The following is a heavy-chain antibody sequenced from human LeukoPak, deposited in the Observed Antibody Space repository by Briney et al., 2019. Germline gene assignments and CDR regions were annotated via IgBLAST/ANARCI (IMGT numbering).Heavy chain of an antibody. CDR1: GGSISSGNYY. CDR3: ARDKDWNFD. CDR2: IYTSGST. V-gene: IGHV4-61*02. D-gene: IGHD1-7*01. Sequence: PSETLSLTCTVSGGSISSGNYYWSWTRQPAGKGLEWIGRIYTSGSTNYNPSLRSRVTISVDTSKNQFSLKLSSVTAADTAVYYCARDKDWNFDWGQGTLVTVSS. J-gene: IGHJ4*02.